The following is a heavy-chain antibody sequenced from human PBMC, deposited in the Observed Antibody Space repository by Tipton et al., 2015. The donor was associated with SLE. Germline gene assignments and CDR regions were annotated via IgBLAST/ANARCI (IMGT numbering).Heavy chain of an antibody. CDR1: GGSLSGYY. CDR3: ARDDLYCSSTSCYGGMDV. Sequence: TLSLTCSVSGGSLSGYYWTWIRLPPGKGLEWIGYVDYSGRTKYNPSLKSRVTISVDTSKNQFSLKLRSVTAADTAVYYCARDDLYCSSTSCYGGMDVWGKGTTVTVSS. CDR2: VDYSGRT. V-gene: IGHV4-59*01. D-gene: IGHD2-2*01. J-gene: IGHJ6*03.